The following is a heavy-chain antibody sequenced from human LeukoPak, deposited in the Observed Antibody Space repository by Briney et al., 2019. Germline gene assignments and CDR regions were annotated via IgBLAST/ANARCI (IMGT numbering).Heavy chain of an antibody. J-gene: IGHJ3*02. Sequence: GGSLRLSCAASGFTFSNYGMHWVRQVPGKGLEWVAAIWFDGIRKYYSDSVKGRLTVSRDNSKNTLYLQMNSLRAEDTAVYYCARDLEDSSPFGAFDMWGQGTMVTVSS. CDR2: IWFDGIRK. V-gene: IGHV3-33*01. CDR1: GFTFSNYG. CDR3: ARDLEDSSPFGAFDM. D-gene: IGHD3-22*01.